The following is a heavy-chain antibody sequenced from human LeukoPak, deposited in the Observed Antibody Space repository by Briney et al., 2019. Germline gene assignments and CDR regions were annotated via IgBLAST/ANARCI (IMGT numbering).Heavy chain of an antibody. J-gene: IGHJ4*02. CDR1: GGSISSYY. CDR3: ARGVPEYYDFWSGYFYYFDY. CDR2: IYYSGST. V-gene: IGHV4-59*01. D-gene: IGHD3-3*01. Sequence: NPSETLSLTCTVPGGSISSYYWSWIRQPPGKGLEWIGYIYYSGSTNYNPSLKSRVTISVDTSKNQFSLELTSVTAADTAVYYCARGVPEYYDFWSGYFYYFDYWGQGTLVTVSS.